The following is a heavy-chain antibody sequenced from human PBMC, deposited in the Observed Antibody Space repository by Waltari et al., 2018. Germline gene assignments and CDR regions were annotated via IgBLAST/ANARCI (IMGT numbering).Heavy chain of an antibody. CDR3: AAIYYGSGSYYNGALDY. CDR1: GFTFTSSA. D-gene: IGHD3-10*01. J-gene: IGHJ4*02. CDR2: IVVGSGNT. Sequence: QMQLVQSGPEVKKPGTSVKVSCKASGFTFTSSAMQWVRQARGQRLEWIGWIVVGSGNTNYSQKFQERVTITRDMSTSTAYMELSSLRSEDTAVYYCAAIYYGSGSYYNGALDYWGQGTLVTVSS. V-gene: IGHV1-58*02.